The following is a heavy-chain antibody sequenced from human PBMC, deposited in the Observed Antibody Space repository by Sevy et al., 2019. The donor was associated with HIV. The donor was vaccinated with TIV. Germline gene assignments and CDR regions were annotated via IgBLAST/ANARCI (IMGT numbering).Heavy chain of an antibody. V-gene: IGHV1-69*13. CDR2: IIPIFGTA. CDR1: GGTFSSYA. D-gene: IGHD6-13*01. Sequence: ASVKVSCKASGGTFSSYAISWVRQAPGQGLEWMGGIIPIFGTANYAQKFQGRVTITADECTSTAYMELSSLRSEDTAVYYCARAGGSSWSPLYYFDYWGQGTLVTVSS. J-gene: IGHJ4*02. CDR3: ARAGGSSWSPLYYFDY.